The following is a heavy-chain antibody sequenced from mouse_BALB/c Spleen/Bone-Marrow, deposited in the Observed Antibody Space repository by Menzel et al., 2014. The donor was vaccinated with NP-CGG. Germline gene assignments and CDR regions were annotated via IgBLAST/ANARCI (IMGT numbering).Heavy chain of an antibody. J-gene: IGHJ4*01. CDR2: ISYSGST. V-gene: IGHV3-8*02. CDR3: ARGGGSSYNYAMDY. D-gene: IGHD1-1*01. CDR1: GDSITSGY. Sequence: EVNLVESGPSLVKPSQTLSLTCSVTGDSITSGYWNWIRKFPGNKLEYMGYISYSGSTYYNPSLKSRISITRDTSKNQYYLQLNSVTTEDTATYYCARGGGSSYNYAMDYWGRGTSVTVSS.